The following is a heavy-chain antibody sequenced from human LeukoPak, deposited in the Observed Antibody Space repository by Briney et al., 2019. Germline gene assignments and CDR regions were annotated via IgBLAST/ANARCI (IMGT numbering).Heavy chain of an antibody. CDR2: IYYSGST. CDR1: GGSISSYY. J-gene: IGHJ6*02. CDR3: ARQSLLTGYRPYYYYGMDV. Sequence: PSETLSLTCTVSGGSISSYYWSWIRQPPGKGLEWIGYIYYSGSTNYNPSLKSRVTISVDTSKNQFSLKLSSVTAADTAVYYCARQSLLTGYRPYYYYGMDVWGQGTTVTVSS. D-gene: IGHD3-9*01. V-gene: IGHV4-59*08.